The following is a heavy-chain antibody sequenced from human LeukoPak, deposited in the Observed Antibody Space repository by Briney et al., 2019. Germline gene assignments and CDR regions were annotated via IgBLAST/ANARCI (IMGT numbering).Heavy chain of an antibody. CDR2: MNPNSGNT. J-gene: IGHJ3*02. Sequence: ASVKVSCKASGYTFTSYDINWVRQATGQGLEWMGWMNPNSGNTGYAQKFQGKVTITSNTPINTAYMEVSSLRSEDTAVYYCARGPMLDAFDIWGQGTMVTVSS. V-gene: IGHV1-8*03. D-gene: IGHD2-2*01. CDR3: ARGPMLDAFDI. CDR1: GYTFTSYD.